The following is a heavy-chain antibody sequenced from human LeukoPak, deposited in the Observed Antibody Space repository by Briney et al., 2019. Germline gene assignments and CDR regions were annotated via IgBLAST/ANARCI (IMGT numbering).Heavy chain of an antibody. CDR1: GDSISNSNW. Sequence: SETLSLTCAVSGDSISNSNWWSWARQPPGKGLEWIGEIYQSGGTNYNPSLKSRVTISVDKSKNQFSLKLNSVTAADTAVYYCARGDSSGYPDYWGQGTLVTVSS. CDR2: IYQSGGT. J-gene: IGHJ4*02. D-gene: IGHD3-22*01. CDR3: ARGDSSGYPDY. V-gene: IGHV4-4*02.